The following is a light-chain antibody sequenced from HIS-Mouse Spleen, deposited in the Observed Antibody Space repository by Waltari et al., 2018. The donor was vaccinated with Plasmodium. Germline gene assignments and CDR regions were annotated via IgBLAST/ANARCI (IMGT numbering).Light chain of an antibody. CDR2: DAS. CDR1: QSVSSY. CDR3: QQRSNWPLYT. J-gene: IGKJ2*01. V-gene: IGKV3-11*01. Sequence: EIVLTQSPATLSLSPGERATLSCRASQSVSSYLAWYQQKPGTAPRLLSYDASNRATGIPARFSGSGSGTDFTLTISSLEPEDFAVYYCQQRSNWPLYTFGQGTKLEIK.